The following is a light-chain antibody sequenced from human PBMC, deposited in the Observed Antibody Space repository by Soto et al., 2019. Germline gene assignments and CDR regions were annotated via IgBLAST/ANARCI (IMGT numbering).Light chain of an antibody. CDR2: GAS. CDR1: HSITNNY. J-gene: IGKJ1*01. CDR3: QHYNSYSEA. Sequence: EIVLTQSPGTLSLSPGERATLSCRASHSITNNYLAWYQQKPGRAHRLLIYGASSRATGIPDRFSGSGSGTKFTLTISSLQPDYFATYCCQHYNSYSEAFGQGTKVDIK. V-gene: IGKV3-20*01.